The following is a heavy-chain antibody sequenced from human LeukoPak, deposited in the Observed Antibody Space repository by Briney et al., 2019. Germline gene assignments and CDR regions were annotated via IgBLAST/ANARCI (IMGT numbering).Heavy chain of an antibody. J-gene: IGHJ4*02. CDR3: AREDYSGYDFYDY. CDR1: GFTFSSYW. V-gene: IGHV3-74*01. CDR2: INSDGSSR. Sequence: GGSLRLSCAASGFTFSSYWMHWVRQAPGKGLVWVSLINSDGSSRNYADSVKGRLTISRDDAKNTLYLQMNSLRVEDTAVYYCAREDYSGYDFYDYWGQGSLVTVSS. D-gene: IGHD5-12*01.